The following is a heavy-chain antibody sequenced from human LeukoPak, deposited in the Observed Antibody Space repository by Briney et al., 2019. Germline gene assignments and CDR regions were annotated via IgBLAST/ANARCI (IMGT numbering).Heavy chain of an antibody. CDR1: GYTFTGYY. V-gene: IGHV1-2*02. J-gene: IGHJ4*02. D-gene: IGHD6-13*01. CDR3: ARDQSLAAGSDY. CDR2: IIPHSGGT. Sequence: ASVKVSCKASGYTFTGYYIHWVRQAPGQGLEWMGWIIPHSGGTNYAQKFQGRVTMTRDTSISTAYMELSRLRSDDTAVYYCARDQSLAAGSDYWGQGTLVTVSS.